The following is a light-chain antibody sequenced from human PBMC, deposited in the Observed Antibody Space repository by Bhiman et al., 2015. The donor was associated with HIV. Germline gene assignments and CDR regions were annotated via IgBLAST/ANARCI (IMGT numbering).Light chain of an antibody. CDR1: SSDVGGYNH. V-gene: IGLV2-14*03. CDR2: DVS. J-gene: IGLJ1*01. Sequence: QSALTQPASVSGSPGQSITISCTGTSSDVGGYNHVSWYQQHPGKAPRLMIYDVSNRPSGISNRFSGSKSDNTASLTISGLQAEDEADYYCSSYTSSSTEVFGTGTKVTVL. CDR3: SSYTSSSTEV.